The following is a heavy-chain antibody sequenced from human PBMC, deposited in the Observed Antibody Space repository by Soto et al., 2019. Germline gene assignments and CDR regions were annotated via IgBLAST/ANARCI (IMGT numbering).Heavy chain of an antibody. V-gene: IGHV3-9*01. CDR2: INWSRRNV. CDR1: GFIFADST. Sequence: EVQLVESGGGLVQPGGSLRLSCTASGFIFADSTMHLVRQAPGPGLEWFSHINWSRRNVGYADSVKGRFAISRDNAQSSLYLQMNSLKPEDTAIYYWTKNMENFAYSVARPYEHWGRGTLVAVSS. D-gene: IGHD4-4*01. J-gene: IGHJ4*02. CDR3: TKNMENFAYSVARPYEH.